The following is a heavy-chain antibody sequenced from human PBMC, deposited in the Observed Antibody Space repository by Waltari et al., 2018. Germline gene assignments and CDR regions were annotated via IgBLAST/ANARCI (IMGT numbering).Heavy chain of an antibody. J-gene: IGHJ4*02. CDR2: VNPNSGNT. CDR1: GYIFTSFD. V-gene: IGHV1-8*01. CDR3: ARGRGTTFFDY. D-gene: IGHD1-26*01. Sequence: QVQLVQSGAEMKKPGAAMKVSCQASGYIFTSFDINWVRQASGQGLEWMGWVNPNSGNTGYIQKFQGGVTMTRNTSISTVYMELSNLRSDDTAIYFCARGRGTTFFDYWGQGTLITVSS.